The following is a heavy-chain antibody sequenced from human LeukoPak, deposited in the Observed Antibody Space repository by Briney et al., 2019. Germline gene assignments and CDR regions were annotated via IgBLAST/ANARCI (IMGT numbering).Heavy chain of an antibody. V-gene: IGHV4-34*01. Sequence: PSETLSLTCAVYGGSFSGYYWSWIRQPPGKGLEWIGEINHSGSTNYNPSLRSRVTISVDTSKNQFSLKLSSVTAADTAVYYCARALRGYSYGPTSYYYYYGMDVWGQGTTVTVSS. D-gene: IGHD5-18*01. CDR2: INHSGST. CDR3: ARALRGYSYGPTSYYYYYGMDV. J-gene: IGHJ6*02. CDR1: GGSFSGYY.